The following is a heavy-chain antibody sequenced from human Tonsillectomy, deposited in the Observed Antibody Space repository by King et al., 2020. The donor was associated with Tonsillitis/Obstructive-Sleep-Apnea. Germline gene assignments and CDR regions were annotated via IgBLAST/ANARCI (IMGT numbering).Heavy chain of an antibody. Sequence: VQLVESGGGVVQPGRSLRLSCAASGFTFSSYGMHWVRQAPGKGLEWVAVISYDGSNKYYADSVKGRFTISRDNSKNTLYLQMNSLRAEETAVDYCAKDVTVTTRAFDIWGQGTMVTVSS. CDR3: AKDVTVTTRAFDI. CDR2: ISYDGSNK. CDR1: GFTFSSYG. J-gene: IGHJ3*02. D-gene: IGHD4-17*01. V-gene: IGHV3-30*18.